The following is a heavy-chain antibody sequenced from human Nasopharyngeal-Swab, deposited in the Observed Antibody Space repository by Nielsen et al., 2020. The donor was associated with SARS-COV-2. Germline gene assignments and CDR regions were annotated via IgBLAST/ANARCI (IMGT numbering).Heavy chain of an antibody. CDR2: ISWNSGII. D-gene: IGHD5-18*01. V-gene: IGHV3-9*01. J-gene: IGHJ4*02. CDR1: GSTFDDYA. Sequence: SLKISCAASGSTFDDYAMHWVRQAPGKGLEWVSAISWNSGIIGYADSVKGRFTISRDNAKNSLYLQMNSLRAEDTALYYCAKSIQLWSYYFDYWGQGTLVTVSS. CDR3: AKSIQLWSYYFDY.